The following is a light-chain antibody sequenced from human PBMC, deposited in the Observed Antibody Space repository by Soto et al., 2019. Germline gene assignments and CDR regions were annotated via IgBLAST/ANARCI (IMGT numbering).Light chain of an antibody. CDR3: QQYGSSPL. CDR1: QSVSSSY. V-gene: IGKV3-20*01. Sequence: EIVLTQSPGTLSLSPGERATLSCRASQSVSSSYLAWYQQKPGQPPRLLIYGASSRATGIPDRFRGSGSGTDFTLTISRLEPEDFAVYYCQQYGSSPLFGQGTKVEIK. J-gene: IGKJ1*01. CDR2: GAS.